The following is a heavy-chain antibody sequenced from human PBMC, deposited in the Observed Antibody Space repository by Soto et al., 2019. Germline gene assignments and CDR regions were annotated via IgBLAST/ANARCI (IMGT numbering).Heavy chain of an antibody. CDR3: AREAGSSGWYEVDY. Sequence: EVQLVESGGGLVKPGGSLRLSCAASGFTFSSYSMNWVRQAPGKGLEWVSSISSSSSYIYYADSVKGRFTISRDNAKNSLYLQMNSLRAEDTAVYYCAREAGSSGWYEVDYWGQGTLVTVSS. V-gene: IGHV3-21*01. J-gene: IGHJ4*02. CDR2: ISSSSSYI. D-gene: IGHD6-19*01. CDR1: GFTFSSYS.